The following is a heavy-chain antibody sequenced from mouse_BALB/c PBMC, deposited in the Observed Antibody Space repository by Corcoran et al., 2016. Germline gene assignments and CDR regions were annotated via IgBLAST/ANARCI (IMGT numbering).Heavy chain of an antibody. CDR3: ANWDWYCDV. CDR2: IDPANGNT. J-gene: IGHJ1*01. V-gene: IGHV14-3*02. CDR1: GFNIKDTY. Sequence: EVQLQQSGAELVKPGASVKLSCTASGFNIKDTYMHWVKQRPEQGLEWIGRIDPANGNTKYDPKFQGKANITADTSSNTAYLQLSSLTSEDTAVYYCANWDWYCDVWGAGTTVTVSS. D-gene: IGHD4-1*01.